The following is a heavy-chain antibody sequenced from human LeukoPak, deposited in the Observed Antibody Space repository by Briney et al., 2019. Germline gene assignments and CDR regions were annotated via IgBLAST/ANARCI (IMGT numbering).Heavy chain of an antibody. CDR1: GGSISSSSYY. J-gene: IGHJ3*02. D-gene: IGHD3-3*01. V-gene: IGHV4-39*01. CDR2: IYYSGST. Sequence: PSETLSLTCTVSGGSISSSSYYWGWIRQPPGKGLEWIGSIYYSGSTYYNPSLKSRVTISVDTSKNQFSLKLSSVTAADTAVYYCARPLPSDDFWSGHQEGAFDICGQGTMVTVSS. CDR3: ARPLPSDDFWSGHQEGAFDI.